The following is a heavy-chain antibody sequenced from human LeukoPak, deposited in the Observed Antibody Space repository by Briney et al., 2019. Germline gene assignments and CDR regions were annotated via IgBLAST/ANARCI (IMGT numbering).Heavy chain of an antibody. CDR3: TREYCSGGTCLKFDP. CDR2: FDPEDGET. J-gene: IGHJ5*02. CDR1: GYTLTELS. V-gene: IGHV1-24*01. D-gene: IGHD2-15*01. Sequence: ASVKVSCKVSGYTLTELSMHWVRQAPGKGLEWMGGFDPEDGETIYAQKFQGRVTMTEDTSTDTAYMELSSLRSDETAVYYCTREYCSGGTCLKFDPWGQGTLVTVSS.